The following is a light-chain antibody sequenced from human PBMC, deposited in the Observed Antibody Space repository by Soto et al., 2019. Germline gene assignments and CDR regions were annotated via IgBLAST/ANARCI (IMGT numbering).Light chain of an antibody. CDR1: SSDVGSYNR. CDR2: EVS. CDR3: NSYTGSSTYV. V-gene: IGLV2-18*02. Sequence: ALTQPPSVSGSPGQSVAISCTGTSSDVGSYNRVSWYQQPPGAAPKLMIYEVSNRPSGVPDRFSGSKSGNTASLTISGLQAEDEADYYCNSYTGSSTYVFGTGTKVT. J-gene: IGLJ1*01.